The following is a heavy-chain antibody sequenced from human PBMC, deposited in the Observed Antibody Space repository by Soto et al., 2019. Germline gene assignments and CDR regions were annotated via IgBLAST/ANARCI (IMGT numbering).Heavy chain of an antibody. D-gene: IGHD2-2*01. V-gene: IGHV4-4*02. CDR2: IYHSGST. CDR1: GGSISSSNW. CDR3: ARDNYCITTSCYYGMDV. J-gene: IGHJ6*02. Sequence: SETLSLTCAVSGGSISSSNWWSWVRQPPGKGLEWIGEIYHSGSTNYNPSLKSRVTISVDKSKNQFSLKLSSVTAADTAVYYCARDNYCITTSCYYGMDVWGQGTTVTVSS.